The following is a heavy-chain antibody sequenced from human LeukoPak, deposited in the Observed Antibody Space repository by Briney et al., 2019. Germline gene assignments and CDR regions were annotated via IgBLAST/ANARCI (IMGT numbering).Heavy chain of an antibody. CDR1: GFTVSSNY. V-gene: IGHV3-53*01. CDR2: IYSGGST. J-gene: IGHJ4*02. CDR3: ARVFEDYFDY. Sequence: PGGSLRLSCAASGFTVSSNYMSWVRQAPGKGLEWVSVIYSGGSTYYADSVKGRFTISRDNSKNTLYLQLNSLRAEDTAVYYCARVFEDYFDYWGQGTLVTVSS. D-gene: IGHD3-3*01.